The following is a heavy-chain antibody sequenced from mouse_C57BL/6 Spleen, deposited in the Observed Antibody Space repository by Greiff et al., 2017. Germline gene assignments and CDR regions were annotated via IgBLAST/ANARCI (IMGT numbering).Heavy chain of an antibody. CDR1: GYTFTSYW. V-gene: IGHV1-64*01. J-gene: IGHJ4*01. D-gene: IGHD1-1*01. CDR3: ARLYGSSPYYAMDY. CDR2: IHPNSGST. Sequence: QVQLQQPGAELVKPGASVKLSCKASGYTFTSYWMHWVKQRPGQGLEWSGMIHPNSGSTNYNEKFKSKATLTVDKSSSTAYMQLSSLTSEDSAVYYCARLYGSSPYYAMDYWGQGTSVTVSS.